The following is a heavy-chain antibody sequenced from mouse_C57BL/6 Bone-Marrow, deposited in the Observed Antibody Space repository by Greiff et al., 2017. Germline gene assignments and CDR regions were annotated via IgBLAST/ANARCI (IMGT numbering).Heavy chain of an antibody. Sequence: EVQLVESGGDLVKPGGSLKLSCAASGFTFSSYGMSWVRQTPDKRLEWVATISSGGSYTYYPDSVKGRFTISRDNAKNTLYLQMSSLKSEDTAMYYCARHVWRAYWGQGTLVTVSA. CDR2: ISSGGSYT. CDR3: ARHVWRAY. V-gene: IGHV5-6*01. CDR1: GFTFSSYG. J-gene: IGHJ3*01.